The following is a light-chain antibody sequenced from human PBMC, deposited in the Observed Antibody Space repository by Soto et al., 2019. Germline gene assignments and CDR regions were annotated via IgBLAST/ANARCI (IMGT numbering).Light chain of an antibody. CDR3: QQYYNTFPT. V-gene: IGKV4-1*01. CDR2: WAS. CDR1: ETMLYTPNNNNY. Sequence: IVMTQSPDSLAVSLGERATINCKSSETMLYTPNNNNYLAWFQKKPGQPPMLLIYWASTRQSGVPDRFSGRGSGTEFTLTISSLRAEDVAVYYCQQYYNTFPTFGQGTQVEIK. J-gene: IGKJ1*01.